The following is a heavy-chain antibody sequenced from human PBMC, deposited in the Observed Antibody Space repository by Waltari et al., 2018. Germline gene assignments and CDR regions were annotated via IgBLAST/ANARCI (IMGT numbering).Heavy chain of an antibody. Sequence: QVQLVQSGAEVKKPGASVKVSCKASGYTFTSYGISWVRQAPGQGLEWMGWSSAYNGKTNLAQTLQGRVTTTKDTATRTAYMGLRSLRSDDTAVYYCARDSKQLPGLHGMDVWGQGTTVTVSS. CDR3: ARDSKQLPGLHGMDV. V-gene: IGHV1-18*01. D-gene: IGHD6-13*01. CDR1: GYTFTSYG. J-gene: IGHJ6*02. CDR2: SSAYNGKT.